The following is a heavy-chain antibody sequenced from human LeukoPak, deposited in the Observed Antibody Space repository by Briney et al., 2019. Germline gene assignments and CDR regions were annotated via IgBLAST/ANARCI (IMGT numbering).Heavy chain of an antibody. CDR3: ARDLVGIAGGY. Sequence: LPGGSLRLSCAASGFTFSSYAMHWVRQAPGKGLEWVAVISYDGSNKYYADSVKGRFTISRDNSKNTLYLQMNSLRAEDTAVYYCARDLVGIAGGYWGQGTLVTLSS. J-gene: IGHJ4*02. V-gene: IGHV3-30-3*01. D-gene: IGHD6-13*01. CDR1: GFTFSSYA. CDR2: ISYDGSNK.